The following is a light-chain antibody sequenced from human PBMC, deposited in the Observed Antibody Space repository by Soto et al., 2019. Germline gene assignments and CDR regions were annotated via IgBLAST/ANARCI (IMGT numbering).Light chain of an antibody. CDR1: QSVRSY. J-gene: IGKJ5*01. V-gene: IGKV3-11*01. CDR2: DAS. CDR3: QQRSNWPLATT. Sequence: EIVLTQSPATLSLSPGERATLSCRASQSVRSYLAWYQQKPGQAPRLLIYDASNRTTGIPARFSGSGSGTDFTLTISSLEAEDVAVSYCQQRSNWPLATTFGQGTRLEIK.